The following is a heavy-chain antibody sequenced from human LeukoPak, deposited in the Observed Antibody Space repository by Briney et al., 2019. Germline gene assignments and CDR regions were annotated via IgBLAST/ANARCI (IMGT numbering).Heavy chain of an antibody. CDR2: IYYTGTT. CDR3: AKQFSSVGYDFWSGSPNYFMDV. V-gene: IGHV4-39*01. J-gene: IGHJ6*03. CDR1: GDSLSSRSFY. D-gene: IGHD3-3*01. Sequence: SETLSLTCTVSGDSLSSRSFYWGWVRLPPGKGLEWIASIYYTGTTYYSPSHTSRVTIFVDTSKSQFSLKVDSVTASDTAVYYCAKQFSSVGYDFWSGSPNYFMDVWGKGMTVTVSS.